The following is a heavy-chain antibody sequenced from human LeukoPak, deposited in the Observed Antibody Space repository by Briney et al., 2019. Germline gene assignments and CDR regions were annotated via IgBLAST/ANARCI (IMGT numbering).Heavy chain of an antibody. V-gene: IGHV4-59*08. D-gene: IGHD3-22*01. CDR1: GGSISSYY. CDR2: IYHSGST. J-gene: IGHJ3*02. Sequence: SETLSLTCTVSGGSISSYYWSWIRQPPGKGLEWIGYIYHSGSTKYNPSLKSRVTISVDTSKNQSSLKLSSVTAADTAVYFCARGPYSYDSSGAFDIWGQGTMVTVSS. CDR3: ARGPYSYDSSGAFDI.